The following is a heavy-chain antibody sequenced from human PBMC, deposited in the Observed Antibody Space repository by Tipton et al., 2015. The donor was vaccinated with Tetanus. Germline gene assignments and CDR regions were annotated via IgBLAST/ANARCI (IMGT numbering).Heavy chain of an antibody. CDR1: GFIFSNYA. V-gene: IGHV3-23*03. D-gene: IGHD1-26*01. CDR2: IYSGSTRT. J-gene: IGHJ6*02. Sequence: SLRLSCSASGFIFSNYAMSWVRQAPGKGLEWVSVIYSGSTRTFYVDSMGGRFTVSRDDSKNMLYLQMNSLRAEDTAVYYCAKSVGSTGLYGMDVWGQGTTVTVSS. CDR3: AKSVGSTGLYGMDV.